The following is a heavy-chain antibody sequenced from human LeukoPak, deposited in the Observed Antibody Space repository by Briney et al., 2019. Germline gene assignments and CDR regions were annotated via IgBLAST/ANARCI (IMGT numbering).Heavy chain of an antibody. CDR1: GFTFSDHY. D-gene: IGHD1-26*01. CDR3: ARDRSGSYSFDY. J-gene: IGHJ4*02. CDR2: INPGSTST. V-gene: IGHV3-11*06. Sequence: GGSLRLSCAASGFTFSDHYISWIRQAPGKGLEWVSYINPGSTSTYIGDSVKGRFTISRDNAKNSLYLQMNSLRAEDTAVYYCARDRSGSYSFDYWGQGTLVTVSS.